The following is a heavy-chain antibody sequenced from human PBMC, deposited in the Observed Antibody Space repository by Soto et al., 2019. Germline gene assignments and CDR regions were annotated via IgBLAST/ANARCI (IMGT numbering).Heavy chain of an antibody. CDR3: VRHGVVAATYSLDYFDY. CDR1: GGSISSSSYY. J-gene: IGHJ4*02. D-gene: IGHD2-15*01. V-gene: IGHV4-39*01. Sequence: SETLSLTCTVSGGSISSSSYYWGWIRQPPGKGLEWIGSIYYSGSTYYNPSLKSRVTISVDTSKSQFSLKLSSVTAADTAVYYCVRHGVVAATYSLDYFDYWGQGTLVTVSS. CDR2: IYYSGST.